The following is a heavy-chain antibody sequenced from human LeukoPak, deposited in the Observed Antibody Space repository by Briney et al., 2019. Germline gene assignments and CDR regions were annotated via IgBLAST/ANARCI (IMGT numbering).Heavy chain of an antibody. CDR1: GFTVSSNY. D-gene: IGHD1-1*01. Sequence: GSLRLSCAASGFTVSSNYMSWVRQAPGKGLEWVSVIYSGGSTYYADSVKGRFTISRDSSKNTLYLQMNSLRAEDTAVYYCAKSPWNGKFRAYFDYWGQGTLVTVSS. CDR2: IYSGGST. CDR3: AKSPWNGKFRAYFDY. J-gene: IGHJ4*02. V-gene: IGHV3-66*02.